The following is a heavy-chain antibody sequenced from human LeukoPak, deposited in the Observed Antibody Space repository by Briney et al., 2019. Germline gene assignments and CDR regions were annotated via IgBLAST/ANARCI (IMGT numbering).Heavy chain of an antibody. CDR1: GYTFTSYA. J-gene: IGHJ5*02. CDR3: ARDRVSVVVVAATLDYNWFDP. Sequence: ASAKVSCKASGYTFTSYAMHWVRQAPGQRLEWMGWINAGNGNTEYSQKFQGRVTITRDTSASTAYMELSSLRSEDTAVYYCARDRVSVVVVAATLDYNWFDPWGQGTLVTVSS. D-gene: IGHD2-15*01. V-gene: IGHV1-3*01. CDR2: INAGNGNT.